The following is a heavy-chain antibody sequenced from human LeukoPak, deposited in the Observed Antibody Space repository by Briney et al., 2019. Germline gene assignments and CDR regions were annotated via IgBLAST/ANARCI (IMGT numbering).Heavy chain of an antibody. V-gene: IGHV4-34*12. CDR1: GGSFSGYY. CDR2: IIHSGGA. CDR3: AVAGRGVGRDQSNY. D-gene: IGHD2-15*01. Sequence: SETLSLTCAVYGGSFSGYYWSWIRPPPGKGLEWIGEIIHSGGANYNPSLKSRVAISVAASTHQSSLTLSSVTAAATAGYYCAVAGRGVGRDQSNYGGQGTLVTVSS. J-gene: IGHJ4*02.